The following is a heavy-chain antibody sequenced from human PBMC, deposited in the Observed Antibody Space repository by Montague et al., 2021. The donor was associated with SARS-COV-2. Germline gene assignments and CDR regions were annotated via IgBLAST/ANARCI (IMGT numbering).Heavy chain of an antibody. V-gene: IGHV3-23*03. CDR1: GFTFSSYA. CDR3: AKGQGRTIFGVVIPDLYYYYGMDV. D-gene: IGHD3-3*01. J-gene: IGHJ6*02. CDR2: IYSGGSST. Sequence: SLRLSFAASGFTFSSYAMSWVRQAPGKGLEWVSVIYSGGSSTYYADSVKGRFTISRDNSKNTLYLQMSSLRAEDTAVYYCAKGQGRTIFGVVIPDLYYYYGMDVWGQGTTVTVSS.